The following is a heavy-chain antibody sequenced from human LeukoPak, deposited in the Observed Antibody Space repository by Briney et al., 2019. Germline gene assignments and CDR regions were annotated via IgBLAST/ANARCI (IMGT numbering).Heavy chain of an antibody. Sequence: SETLSLTCTVSGGSISSGDYYWSWIRQSPGKGLEWIGYIYYSGSTYYNPSLKSRVTISVDTSKNQFSLKLSSVTAADTAVYYCARDRYYYDSSGYCGSPPVWYFDLWGRGTLVTVSS. V-gene: IGHV4-30-4*01. D-gene: IGHD3-22*01. J-gene: IGHJ2*01. CDR1: GGSISSGDYY. CDR3: ARDRYYYDSSGYCGSPPVWYFDL. CDR2: IYYSGST.